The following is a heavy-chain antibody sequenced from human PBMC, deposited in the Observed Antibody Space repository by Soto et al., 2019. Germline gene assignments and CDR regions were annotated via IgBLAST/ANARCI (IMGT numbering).Heavy chain of an antibody. CDR3: ARWEHEHGKMDV. CDR1: GDSVSSSSAA. J-gene: IGHJ6*02. CDR2: TYYRSKWSN. Sequence: QVQLQQSGSGLVKPSQTLSLTCAISGDSVSSSSAAWTWIRQSPSRGLEWLGRTYYRSKWSNQYAVSVKTRITLNPDTAKNQFSLQPNSVTPEDTAIYYCARWEHEHGKMDVWGRGTTVTVSS. D-gene: IGHD1-26*01. V-gene: IGHV6-1*01.